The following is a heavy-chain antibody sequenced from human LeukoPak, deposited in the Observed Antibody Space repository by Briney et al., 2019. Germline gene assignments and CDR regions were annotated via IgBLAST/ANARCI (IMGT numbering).Heavy chain of an antibody. CDR3: AKVHYYDSSGYYYVSRYFDY. Sequence: GGSLTLSCAASGFTFSSYSMSWVRQPPGKGLEWVSAISGSGGSTYYADSVKGRSTISRDNSKNTLYLQMNSLRAEDTAVYYCAKVHYYDSSGYYYVSRYFDYWGQGTLVTVSS. D-gene: IGHD3-22*01. V-gene: IGHV3-23*01. CDR2: ISGSGGST. J-gene: IGHJ4*02. CDR1: GFTFSSYS.